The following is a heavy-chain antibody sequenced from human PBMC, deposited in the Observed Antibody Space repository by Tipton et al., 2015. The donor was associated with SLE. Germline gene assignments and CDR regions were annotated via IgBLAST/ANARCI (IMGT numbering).Heavy chain of an antibody. V-gene: IGHV4-39*07. CDR1: GFTFRSYS. D-gene: IGHD6-19*01. CDR3: ASCIAVADAFDI. Sequence: LRLSCAASGFTFRSYSMSWVRQAPGKGLEWIGSIYYSGSTYYNPSLKSRVTISVDTSKNQFSLKLSSVTAADTAVYYCASCIAVADAFDIWGQGTMVTVSS. CDR2: IYYSGST. J-gene: IGHJ3*02.